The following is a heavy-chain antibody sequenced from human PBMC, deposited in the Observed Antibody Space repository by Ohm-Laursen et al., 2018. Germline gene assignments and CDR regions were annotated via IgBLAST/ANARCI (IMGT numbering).Heavy chain of an antibody. CDR1: GFTFSSYG. V-gene: IGHV3-33*06. CDR3: AKDKSTVTTKDAFDI. J-gene: IGHJ3*02. D-gene: IGHD4-17*01. Sequence: SLRLSCAASGFTFSSYGMHWVRQAPGKGLEWVAVIWYDGSNKYYADSVKGRFTISRDNSKNTLYLQMNTLRAEDTAVYYCAKDKSTVTTKDAFDIWGQGTMVTVSS. CDR2: IWYDGSNK.